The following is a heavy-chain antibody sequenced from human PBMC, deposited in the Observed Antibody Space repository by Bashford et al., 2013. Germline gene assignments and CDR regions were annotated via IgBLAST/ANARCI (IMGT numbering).Heavy chain of an antibody. J-gene: IGHJ5*02. CDR1: GDTLRNNG. Sequence: SVKVSCKASGDTLRNNGISWLRQAPGQGLEWMGGIMITFGTPNYAQRFQGRVTITADEKSTVYMELSSLTSDDTAVYYCARGAVVFRVLDAGWLDPWGQGTLVTVSS. V-gene: IGHV1-69*13. CDR3: ARGAVVFRVLDAGWLDP. D-gene: IGHD2-15*01. CDR2: IMITFGTP.